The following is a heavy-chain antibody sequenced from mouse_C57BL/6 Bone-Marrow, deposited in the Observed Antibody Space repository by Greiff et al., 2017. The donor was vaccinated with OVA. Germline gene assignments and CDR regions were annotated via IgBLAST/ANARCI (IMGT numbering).Heavy chain of an antibody. CDR1: GFNIKDDY. D-gene: IGHD2-3*01. CDR3: TTLWLLRGAWFAY. CDR2: IDPENGDT. J-gene: IGHJ3*01. Sequence: EVQLQQSGAELVRPGASVKLSCTASGFNIKDDYMHWVKQRPEQGLEWIGWIDPENGDTEYASKFQGKATITADTSSTTAYLQLSSLTSEDTAVYYCTTLWLLRGAWFAYWGQGTLVTVSA. V-gene: IGHV14-4*01.